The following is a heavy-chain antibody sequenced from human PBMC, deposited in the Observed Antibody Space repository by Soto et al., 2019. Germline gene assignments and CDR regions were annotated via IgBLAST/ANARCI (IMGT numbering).Heavy chain of an antibody. V-gene: IGHV4-31*03. J-gene: IGHJ6*02. CDR1: GGSISSGGYY. CDR3: ARDQLRIAAAGTGRYYYGMDV. D-gene: IGHD6-13*01. Sequence: SETLSLTCTVSGGSISSGGYYWSWIRQHPGKGLEWIGYIYYSGSTYYNPSLKSRITISVDTSKNQFSLKLSSVTAADTAVYYCARDQLRIAAAGTGRYYYGMDVWGQGTTVTVSS. CDR2: IYYSGST.